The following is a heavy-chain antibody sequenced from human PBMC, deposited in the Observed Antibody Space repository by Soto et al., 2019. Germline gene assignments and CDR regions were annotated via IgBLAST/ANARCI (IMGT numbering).Heavy chain of an antibody. Sequence: GSLRLSCAASGFTFSSYAMSWVRQAPGKGLEWVSAISGSGGSTYYADSVKGRFTISRDNSKNTLYLQMNSLRAEDTAVYYCAKDSRYCSGGSCYLDWFDPWGQGTLVTVSS. CDR2: ISGSGGST. V-gene: IGHV3-23*01. CDR1: GFTFSSYA. D-gene: IGHD2-15*01. J-gene: IGHJ5*02. CDR3: AKDSRYCSGGSCYLDWFDP.